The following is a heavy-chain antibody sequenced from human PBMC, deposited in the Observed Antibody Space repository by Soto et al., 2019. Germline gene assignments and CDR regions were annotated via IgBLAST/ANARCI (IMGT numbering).Heavy chain of an antibody. Sequence: PGGSLRLSCAASGFTFSSYGMHWVRQAPGKGLEWVAVISYDGSNKYYADSVKGRFTISRDNSKNTLYLQMNSLRAEDTAVYYCATDIYYDSSGYSRDAFDIWGQGTMVTVSS. CDR2: ISYDGSNK. D-gene: IGHD3-22*01. CDR1: GFTFSSYG. J-gene: IGHJ3*02. CDR3: ATDIYYDSSGYSRDAFDI. V-gene: IGHV3-30*03.